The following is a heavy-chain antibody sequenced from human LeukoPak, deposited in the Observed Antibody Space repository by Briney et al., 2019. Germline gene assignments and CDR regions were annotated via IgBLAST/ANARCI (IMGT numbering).Heavy chain of an antibody. CDR3: ALRYSYGLGLFDY. CDR2: IYYSGST. J-gene: IGHJ4*02. D-gene: IGHD5-18*01. V-gene: IGHV4-59*08. Sequence: SETLSLTCTVSGGSISSYYWSWIRQPPGKGLEWIGYIYYSGSTNYNPSLKSRVTISVDTSKNQFSLKLSSVTAADTAVYYCALRYSYGLGLFDYWGQGTLVTVSS. CDR1: GGSISSYY.